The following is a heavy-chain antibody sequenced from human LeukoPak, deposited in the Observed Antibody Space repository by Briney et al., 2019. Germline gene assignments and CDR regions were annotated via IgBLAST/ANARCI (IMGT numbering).Heavy chain of an antibody. D-gene: IGHD6-13*01. V-gene: IGHV3-9*03. Sequence: GGSLRLSCAASGFTFDDYAMHWVRQAPRKGLEWVSGISWNSGSIGYADSVKGRFTISRDNAKNSLYLQMNSLRAEDMALYYCAKDIAAASTWYFDYWGQGTLVTVSP. CDR2: ISWNSGSI. CDR1: GFTFDDYA. J-gene: IGHJ4*02. CDR3: AKDIAAASTWYFDY.